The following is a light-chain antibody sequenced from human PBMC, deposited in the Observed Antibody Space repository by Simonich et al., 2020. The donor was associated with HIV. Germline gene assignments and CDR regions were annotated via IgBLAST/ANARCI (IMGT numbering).Light chain of an antibody. V-gene: IGKV4-1*01. CDR2: WAS. Sequence: DIVMTQSPDSLVVSLGERATINCKSSQSVLYSSNNKNYLAWYQQKPGTPPKLLIYWASTREFGVPDRFSGSGSGTDFTLTISSLQAEDVAVYYCQQYYSTPLTFGGGTKVEIK. CDR1: QSVLYSSNNKNY. J-gene: IGKJ4*01. CDR3: QQYYSTPLT.